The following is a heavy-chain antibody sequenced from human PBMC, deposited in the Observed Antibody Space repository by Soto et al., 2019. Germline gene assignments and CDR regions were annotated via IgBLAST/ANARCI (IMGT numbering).Heavy chain of an antibody. Sequence: GSLRLSCAASGFSFGSYALSWVRQAPGKGLEWVSTISGSDGKTFYADSVKGRFSISRDTSQSTLYLQMNGLRADDTAMYYCARWSYLDYWGQGTRVTVS. CDR1: GFSFGSYA. CDR2: ISGSDGKT. J-gene: IGHJ4*02. CDR3: ARWSYLDY. V-gene: IGHV3-23*01. D-gene: IGHD3-3*01.